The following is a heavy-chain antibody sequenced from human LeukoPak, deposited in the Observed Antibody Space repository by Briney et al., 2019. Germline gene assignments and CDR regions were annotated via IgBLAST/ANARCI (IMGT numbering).Heavy chain of an antibody. V-gene: IGHV3-30*02. CDR1: GFAFNDYG. D-gene: IGHD6-19*01. CDR2: IRHDGTNK. Sequence: GGSLRLSCAGSGFAFNDYGMSWVSQAPGKGLKWVAFIRHDGTNKFYADSVKGRFTISRDNSRNTLFLQMDSLSIEDTSVYFCAKEKVAYYSSAWAGLFDTWGQGALVTVSS. J-gene: IGHJ5*02. CDR3: AKEKVAYYSSAWAGLFDT.